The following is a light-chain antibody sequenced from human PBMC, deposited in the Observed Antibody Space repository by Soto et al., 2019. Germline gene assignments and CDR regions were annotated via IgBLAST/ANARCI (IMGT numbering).Light chain of an antibody. J-gene: IGKJ1*01. V-gene: IGKV1-5*03. CDR3: QHYNSYWT. CDR1: QSISSW. CDR2: KAS. Sequence: DIQMTQSPSTLSASVGDRVTITCRASQSISSWLAWYQQKPGKAPKLLIYKASSLESGVPSRFSGSGSGTEFTLTISSLQTDDFAPYYCQHYNSYWTVGQGTKVEIK.